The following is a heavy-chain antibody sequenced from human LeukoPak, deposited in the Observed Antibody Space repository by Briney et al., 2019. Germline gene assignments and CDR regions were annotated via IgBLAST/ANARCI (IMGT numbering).Heavy chain of an antibody. CDR1: GYTFTYYA. V-gene: IGHV1-2*04. D-gene: IGHD6-19*01. CDR3: ASSSSGHINLDY. Sequence: GASVKVSCKASGYTFTYYAMHWVRQAPGQGLEWMGWIDPNSGGTNYAQKFQGWVTMTRDTSISTAYMELSRLRSDDTAVYYCASSSSGHINLDYWGQGTLVTVSS. J-gene: IGHJ4*02. CDR2: IDPNSGGT.